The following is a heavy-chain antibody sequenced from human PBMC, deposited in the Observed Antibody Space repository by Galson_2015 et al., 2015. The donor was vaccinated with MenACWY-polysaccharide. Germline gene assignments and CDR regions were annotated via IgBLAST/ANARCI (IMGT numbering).Heavy chain of an antibody. CDR1: GFTFSNYG. D-gene: IGHD2-15*01. CDR3: ADRGRKYCSGWNYFDN. CDR2: INYDGSNK. V-gene: IGHV3-30*02. Sequence: SLRLSCAASGFTFSNYGMHWVRQAPGKGLEWVAFINYDGSNKYYIDSVRGRFTISRDNSKNTLYLQMNSLRAEDTAVYYCADRGRKYCSGWNYFDNWGQGTLVTVSS. J-gene: IGHJ4*02.